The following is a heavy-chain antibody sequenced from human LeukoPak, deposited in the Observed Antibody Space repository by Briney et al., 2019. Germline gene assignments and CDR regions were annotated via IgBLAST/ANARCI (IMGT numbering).Heavy chain of an antibody. CDR2: ISHSGNT. V-gene: IGHV4-31*03. Sequence: PSQTLSLTCTVSRGAISSGGNYWSWIRQNPGKGLEWIGHISHSGNTHYNPSLKSRVTISVDTSKNQFSLKLSSVTAADTAVYYCARKCGGDCLDYWGQGTLVTVSS. CDR1: RGAISSGGNY. CDR3: ARKCGGDCLDY. J-gene: IGHJ4*02. D-gene: IGHD2-21*02.